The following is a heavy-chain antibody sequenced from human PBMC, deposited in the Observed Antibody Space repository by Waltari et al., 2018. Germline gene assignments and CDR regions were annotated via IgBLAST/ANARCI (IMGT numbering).Heavy chain of an antibody. CDR1: GFTFSSYG. CDR2: IWYDGSNK. Sequence: QVQLVESGGGVVQPGRSLRLSCAASGFTFSSYGMHWVRQAPGKGLEWVAVIWYDGSNKYYADSVKGRFTISRDNSKNTLYLQMNSLRAEDTAVYYCATIYKAYYYDSSGFGPLDYWGQGTLVTVSS. CDR3: ATIYKAYYYDSSGFGPLDY. J-gene: IGHJ4*02. V-gene: IGHV3-33*01. D-gene: IGHD3-22*01.